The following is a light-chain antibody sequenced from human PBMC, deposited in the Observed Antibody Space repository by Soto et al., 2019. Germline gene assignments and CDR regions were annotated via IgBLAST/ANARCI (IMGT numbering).Light chain of an antibody. CDR3: SSYTSSILV. J-gene: IGLJ3*02. CDR2: EVS. CDR1: NSDVVGYNY. Sequence: QSVLTQPASVSGSPGQSITISGTGTNSDVVGYNYVSWYQQYPGKAPKLMIYEVSNRPSGVSNRFSGSKSGNTASLTISGLQAEDEADYYCSSYTSSILVFGGGTKLTVL. V-gene: IGLV2-14*01.